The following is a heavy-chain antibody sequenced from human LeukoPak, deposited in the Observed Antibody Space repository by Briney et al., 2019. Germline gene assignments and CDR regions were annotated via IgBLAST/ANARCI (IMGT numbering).Heavy chain of an antibody. CDR3: ASSIAVAP. V-gene: IGHV4-4*07. Sequence: SETLSLTCTVSGGSITGYYWSWIRQPAGKGLEWIGRIYTSGSTNYNPSLKRRVTMSVDTSKNQFSLKLSSVTAADTAVYYCASSIAVAPWGQGTLVTVSS. CDR1: GGSITGYY. D-gene: IGHD6-19*01. J-gene: IGHJ5*02. CDR2: IYTSGST.